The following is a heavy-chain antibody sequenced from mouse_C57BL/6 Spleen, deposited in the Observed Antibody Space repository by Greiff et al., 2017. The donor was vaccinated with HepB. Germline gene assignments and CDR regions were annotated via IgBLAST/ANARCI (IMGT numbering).Heavy chain of an antibody. CDR1: GYTFTDYE. CDR2: IDPETGGT. Sequence: QVHVKQSGAELVRPGASVTLSCKASGYTFTDYEMHWVKQTPVHGLEWIGAIDPETGGTAYNQKFKGKAILTADKSSSTAYMELRSLTSEDSAVYYCTRPYGSVFAYWGQGTLVTVSA. V-gene: IGHV1-15*01. D-gene: IGHD1-1*01. CDR3: TRPYGSVFAY. J-gene: IGHJ3*01.